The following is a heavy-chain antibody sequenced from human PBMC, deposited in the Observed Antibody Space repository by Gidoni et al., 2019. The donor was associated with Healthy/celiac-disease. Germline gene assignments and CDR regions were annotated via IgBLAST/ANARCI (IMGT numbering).Heavy chain of an antibody. CDR1: GGSISSGGYC. Sequence: QLQLQESGSGMVKPSQTLSLTCAVCGGSISSGGYCWSWIRQPPGKGLAWIWYIYHSGSTYYYPSLKSRVTISVDRSKNQFSLKLSSVTAADTAVYYCARAEDDYIWGSYRGYGMDVWGQGTTVTVSS. J-gene: IGHJ6*02. V-gene: IGHV4-30-2*01. D-gene: IGHD3-16*02. CDR3: ARAEDDYIWGSYRGYGMDV. CDR2: IYHSGST.